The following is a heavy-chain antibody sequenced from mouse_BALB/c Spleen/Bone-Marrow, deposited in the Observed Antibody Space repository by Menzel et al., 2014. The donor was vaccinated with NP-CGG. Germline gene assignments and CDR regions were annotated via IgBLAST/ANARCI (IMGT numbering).Heavy chain of an antibody. V-gene: IGHV1-39*01. CDR1: GYSFTGYN. Sequence: EVQLQQSGPELEKPGASVKISCKASGYSFTGYNMNWVKQSNGKSLEWIGNIDPYYGTTSYNQKFKGKATLTVDKSSSTAYMQFKSLTSEDSAVYYCARGGIRYSMDYWGQGTSVTVSS. CDR2: IDPYYGTT. J-gene: IGHJ4*01. CDR3: ARGGIRYSMDY.